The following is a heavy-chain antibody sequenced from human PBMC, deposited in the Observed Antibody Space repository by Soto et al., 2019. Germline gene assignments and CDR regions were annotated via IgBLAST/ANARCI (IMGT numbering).Heavy chain of an antibody. V-gene: IGHV4-4*02. D-gene: IGHD6-13*01. CDR1: GGSISSNNW. CDR2: IFHSGST. CDR3: ARDQGSHPGD. Sequence: QVQLQESGPGLVRPSGTLSLTCAVSGGSISSNNWWSWVRQPPGKGLEWIGEIFHSGSTNYNPSLKSRVTMSVVPSKNLFSLTLHSVTAADTAFSYCARDQGSHPGDWGQGTLVSVSS. J-gene: IGHJ4*02.